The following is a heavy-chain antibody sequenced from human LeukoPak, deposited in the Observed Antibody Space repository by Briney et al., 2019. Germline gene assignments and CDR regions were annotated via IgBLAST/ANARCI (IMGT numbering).Heavy chain of an antibody. J-gene: IGHJ4*02. D-gene: IGHD5-18*01. V-gene: IGHV3-33*01. Sequence: GRSLRLSCAASGFTFSSYGMHWVRQAPGKGLEWVAVIWYDGSNKYYVDSVKGRFTISRDNSKNTLYLQMNSLRAEDTAVYYCARDALGYSYGDYWGQGTLVTVSS. CDR3: ARDALGYSYGDY. CDR2: IWYDGSNK. CDR1: GFTFSSYG.